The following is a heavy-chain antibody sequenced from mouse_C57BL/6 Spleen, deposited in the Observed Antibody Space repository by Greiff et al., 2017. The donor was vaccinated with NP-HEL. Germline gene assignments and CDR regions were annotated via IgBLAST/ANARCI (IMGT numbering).Heavy chain of an antibody. D-gene: IGHD1-1*01. CDR1: GYTFTSYW. Sequence: VQLQQSGAELVKPGASVKLSYKASGYTFTSYWMHWVKQRPGRGLEWIGRIDPNSGGTKYNEKFKSKATLTVDKPSSTAYMQLSSLTSEDSAVYYCARQGTTVVATLYWYFDVWGTGTTVTVSS. J-gene: IGHJ1*03. CDR3: ARQGTTVVATLYWYFDV. V-gene: IGHV1-72*01. CDR2: IDPNSGGT.